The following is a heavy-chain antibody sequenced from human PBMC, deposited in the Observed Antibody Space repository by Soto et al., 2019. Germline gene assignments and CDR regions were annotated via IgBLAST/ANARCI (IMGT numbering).Heavy chain of an antibody. V-gene: IGHV3-23*01. CDR3: AKDAYYYGSGSYYSQPYYFDY. CDR1: GVTFSSYA. J-gene: IGHJ4*02. CDR2: ISGSGGST. Sequence: GGSLRLSCAASGVTFSSYAMSWVRQAPGKGLEWVSAISGSGGSTYYADSVKGRFTISRDNSKNTLYLQMNSLRAEDTAVYYCAKDAYYYGSGSYYSQPYYFDYWGQGTLVTVSS. D-gene: IGHD3-10*01.